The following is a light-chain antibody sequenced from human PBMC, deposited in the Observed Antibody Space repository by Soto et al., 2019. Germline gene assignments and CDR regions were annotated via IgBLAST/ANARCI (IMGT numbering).Light chain of an antibody. V-gene: IGKV1-6*01. Sequence: ALKMTQSPSSLLPSVGNRVTITCRPSKNIGTELGWYQQKPGKAPKLLIYGATTLQSGVPSRFSGSGSGTDFTLTISGLQPEDFATYYCLQDYNYPRTFGQGTKVEVK. J-gene: IGKJ1*01. CDR1: KNIGTE. CDR3: LQDYNYPRT. CDR2: GAT.